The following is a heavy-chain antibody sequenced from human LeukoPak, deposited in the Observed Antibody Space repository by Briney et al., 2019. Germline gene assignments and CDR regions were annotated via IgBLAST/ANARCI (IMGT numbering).Heavy chain of an antibody. Sequence: ASVKVSCKASGYTFTSYDINWVRQATGQGLEWMGWMNPNSGNTGYAQKFQGRVTMTRNTSISTACMELSSLRSEDTAVYYCARGGRYYYGMDVRGQGTTVTVSS. D-gene: IGHD1-26*01. V-gene: IGHV1-8*01. CDR1: GYTFTSYD. J-gene: IGHJ6*02. CDR3: ARGGRYYYGMDV. CDR2: MNPNSGNT.